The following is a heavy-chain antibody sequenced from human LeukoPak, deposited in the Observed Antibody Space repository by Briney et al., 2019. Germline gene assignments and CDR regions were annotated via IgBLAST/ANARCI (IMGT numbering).Heavy chain of an antibody. J-gene: IGHJ4*02. CDR2: INPNSGGT. V-gene: IGHV1-2*02. Sequence: ASVKVSCKASGYTFTGYYMHWVRQAPGQGLEWMGWINPNSGGTNYAQKFQGRVTMTRGTSISTAYMELSRLRSDDTAVYYCARGGYSGSYLYYFDYWGQGTLVTVSS. D-gene: IGHD1-26*01. CDR3: ARGGYSGSYLYYFDY. CDR1: GYTFTGYY.